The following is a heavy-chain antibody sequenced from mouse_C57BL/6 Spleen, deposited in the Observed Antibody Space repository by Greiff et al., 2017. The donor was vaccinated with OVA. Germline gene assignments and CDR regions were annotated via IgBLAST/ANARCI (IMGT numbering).Heavy chain of an antibody. CDR2: IFPGSGST. J-gene: IGHJ2*01. CDR3: ARSYYGSSFYFDY. Sequence: QVQLKESGPELVKPGASVKISCKASGSTFTDSYINWVKQRPDQGLEWIGWIFPGSGSTYYNEKFKGKATLTVDKSSSTAYMLLSSLTSEDSAVYFCARSYYGSSFYFDYWGQGTTLTVSS. CDR1: GSTFTDSY. V-gene: IGHV1-75*01. D-gene: IGHD1-1*01.